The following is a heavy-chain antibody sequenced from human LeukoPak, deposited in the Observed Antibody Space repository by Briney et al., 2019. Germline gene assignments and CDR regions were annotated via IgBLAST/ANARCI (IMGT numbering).Heavy chain of an antibody. V-gene: IGHV4-39*07. CDR1: GGSISSTSYY. D-gene: IGHD3-9*01. J-gene: IGHJ4*02. CDR2: IFYSGST. Sequence: PSETLSLTCTVSGGSISSTSYYWGWIRQPPGKGLEWIGNIFYSGSTYYNPSLKSRVTISADTSKTQFFLKLNSVTAAATAVYYCAGANPPYYDIFDYWGQGTLVTVSS. CDR3: AGANPPYYDIFDY.